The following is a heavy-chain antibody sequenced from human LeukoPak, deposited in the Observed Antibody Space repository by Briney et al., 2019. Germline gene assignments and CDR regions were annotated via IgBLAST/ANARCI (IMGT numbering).Heavy chain of an antibody. CDR1: GVSINDYY. J-gene: IGHJ4*02. Sequence: SETLSLTCGVFGVSINDYYWSWIRQSPGKGLEWIGEISHTEGTRYNPSLESRVTMSVGTSENQLSLKLIFVTAAHTALYYCARIRCGHSGSVCYNHWGLGTLVTVSS. CDR3: ARIRCGHSGSVCYNH. CDR2: ISHTEGT. D-gene: IGHD3-9*01. V-gene: IGHV4-34*01.